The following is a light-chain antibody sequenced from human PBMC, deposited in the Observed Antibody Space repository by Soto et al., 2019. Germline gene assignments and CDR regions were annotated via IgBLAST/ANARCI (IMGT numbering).Light chain of an antibody. CDR2: EVN. CDR1: SSDVGNYNL. Sequence: QSALTQPASVSGSPGKSITLSCTGTSSDVGNYNLVSWYQQHPGKAPKLMIYEVNKRPSGVSNRFSGSKSGNTASLTISGLQAEDEADYYCCSNGGASTTYVFGTGTTLTVL. V-gene: IGLV2-23*02. CDR3: CSNGGASTTYV. J-gene: IGLJ1*01.